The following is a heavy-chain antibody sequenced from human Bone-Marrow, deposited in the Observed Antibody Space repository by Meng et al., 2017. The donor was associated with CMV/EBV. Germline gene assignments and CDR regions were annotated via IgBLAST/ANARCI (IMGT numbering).Heavy chain of an antibody. V-gene: IGHV4-39*07. D-gene: IGHD3-3*01. CDR2: IYYSGST. J-gene: IGHJ3*02. CDR3: ARIPYDFWSGYYGDAFDI. CDR1: GGSISSSSYY. Sequence: SETLSLTCTVSGGSISSSSYYWGWIRQPPGKGLEWIGSIYYSGSTYYNPSLKSRVTISVDTSKNQFSLKLSSVTAADTAVYYCARIPYDFWSGYYGDAFDICGQGTIV.